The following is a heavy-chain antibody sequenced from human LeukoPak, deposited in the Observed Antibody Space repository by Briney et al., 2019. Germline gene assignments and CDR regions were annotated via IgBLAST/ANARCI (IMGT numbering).Heavy chain of an antibody. J-gene: IGHJ3*02. CDR3: AKGEEYSSGWYDAFDI. V-gene: IGHV3-30*04. Sequence: GGSLRLSCAASGFTFNNYAMHWVRQAPGKGLEWVAVISYDGSNKYYAESVKGRFIISRDNSKNTLYLQMNSLRAEDTAVYYCAKGEEYSSGWYDAFDIWGQGTMVTVSS. D-gene: IGHD6-19*01. CDR1: GFTFNNYA. CDR2: ISYDGSNK.